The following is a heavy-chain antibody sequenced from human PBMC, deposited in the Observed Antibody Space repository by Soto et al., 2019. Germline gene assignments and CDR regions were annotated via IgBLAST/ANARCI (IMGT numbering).Heavy chain of an antibody. CDR1: GYTFTSYA. J-gene: IGHJ4*02. V-gene: IGHV1-3*05. CDR3: ARSPSGWLHYFDY. D-gene: IGHD6-19*01. Sequence: QVQLVQSGAEEKKPGASLKVSCKASGYTFTSYAMHWVRQAPGQRLEWMGWINAGNGNTKYSQKFQGRVTITRDTSASTAYMELSSLRFEDTAVYYCARSPSGWLHYFDYCGQGTLVTVSS. CDR2: INAGNGNT.